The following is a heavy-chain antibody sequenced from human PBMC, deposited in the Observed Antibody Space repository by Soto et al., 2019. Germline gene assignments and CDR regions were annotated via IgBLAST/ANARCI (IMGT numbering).Heavy chain of an antibody. CDR3: AKVLTGYYYYFEY. J-gene: IGHJ4*02. Sequence: GGSLRLSCAASGFTFSSYAMIWVRRAPGKGLEWVSGVGGSGEYTYYADSVKGRFTISRDNSKNTVYLQISSLRAEDTAVYYCAKVLTGYYYYFEYWGQGTLVTVSS. D-gene: IGHD3-9*01. CDR2: VGGSGEYT. V-gene: IGHV3-23*01. CDR1: GFTFSSYA.